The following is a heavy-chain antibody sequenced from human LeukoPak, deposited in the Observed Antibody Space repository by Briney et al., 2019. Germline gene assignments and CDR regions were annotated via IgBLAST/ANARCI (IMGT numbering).Heavy chain of an antibody. CDR1: GGSISSGDYY. J-gene: IGHJ4*02. D-gene: IGHD4-17*01. CDR3: ARQHGDLTLAYFDY. CDR2: IYYSGST. V-gene: IGHV4-30-4*01. Sequence: SETLSLTCTVSGGSISSGDYYWSWIRQPPGKGLEWIGYIYYSGSTYYNPSLKSRVTISVDTSKNQFSLKLSSVTAADTAVYYCARQHGDLTLAYFDYWGQGTLVTVSS.